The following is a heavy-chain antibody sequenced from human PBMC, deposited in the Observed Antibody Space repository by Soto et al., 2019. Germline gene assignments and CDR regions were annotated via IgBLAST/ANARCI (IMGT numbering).Heavy chain of an antibody. V-gene: IGHV4-30-2*01. CDR1: GGYISGGYYS. CDR3: ATYHKFFQI. J-gene: IGHJ3*02. D-gene: IGHD2-2*01. Sequence: PSETLSLTCAVSGGYISGGYYSWSWIRHAPGNGLVWLGFSYNSGSTDYNSSLKSRVTISVDRSKNHFFLNLTSVTAADTAVYYWATYHKFFQIWGQGP. CDR2: SYNSGST.